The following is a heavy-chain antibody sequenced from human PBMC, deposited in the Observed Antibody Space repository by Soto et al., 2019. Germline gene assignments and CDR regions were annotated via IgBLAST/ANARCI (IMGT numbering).Heavy chain of an antibody. CDR3: AMTYQLLSSRGLGSHMDV. CDR2: IIPIFGTA. V-gene: IGHV1-69*13. D-gene: IGHD2-2*01. Sequence: SVKVSCKASGGTFSSYAISWVRQAPGQGLEWMGGIIPIFGTANYAQKFQGRVTITADESTSTAYMELSSLRSEDTAVYYCAMTYQLLSSRGLGSHMDVWGQGTTVTVSS. J-gene: IGHJ6*02. CDR1: GGTFSSYA.